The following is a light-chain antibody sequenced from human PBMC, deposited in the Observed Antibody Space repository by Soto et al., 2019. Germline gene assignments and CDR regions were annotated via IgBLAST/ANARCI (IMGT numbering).Light chain of an antibody. CDR2: GAS. CDR3: QQYADRPTT. Sequence: EIVMTQSPVTLSVFPWERATLSCRASQSVGATVAWYHQRPGQAPRLLISGASTRATGVPARVSASGSGTAFTLTITSLQSDDFGVYYCQQYADRPTTLGQGTKVDIK. J-gene: IGKJ1*01. V-gene: IGKV3-15*01. CDR1: QSVGAT.